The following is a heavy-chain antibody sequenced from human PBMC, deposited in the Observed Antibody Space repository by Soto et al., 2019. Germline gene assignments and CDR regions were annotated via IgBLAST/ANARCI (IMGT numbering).Heavy chain of an antibody. CDR3: AREDYYDSSGYLPVRYYFGMDV. D-gene: IGHD3-22*01. CDR2: IGAYNGHT. J-gene: IGHJ6*02. V-gene: IGHV1-18*01. Sequence: QVQLVQSGAEVKKPGASVKVSCKASGYTFTNSGISWVRQAPGQGLEWMGCIGAYNGHTKYAQKLQGRVTMTTDTSTSTAYMELRSLKSDDTAVYYCAREDYYDSSGYLPVRYYFGMDVWGQGTTVTVSS. CDR1: GYTFTNSG.